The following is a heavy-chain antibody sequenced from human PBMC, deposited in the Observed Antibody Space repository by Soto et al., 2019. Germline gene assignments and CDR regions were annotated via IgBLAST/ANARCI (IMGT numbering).Heavy chain of an antibody. CDR3: ARTPLYPGWAMVRGGTLGFDF. J-gene: IGHJ4*02. D-gene: IGHD3-10*01. Sequence: QITLKESGPALVKPTQTLTLTCTFSGFSLSTSGVGVGWIRQPPGKALEWLALIYWDDDKRYSPSLKSRLTLTKDTSKNRVLRTMTNMDPVDTATYYCARTPLYPGWAMVRGGTLGFDFWGQGTLVTVSS. CDR2: IYWDDDK. V-gene: IGHV2-5*02. CDR1: GFSLSTSGVG.